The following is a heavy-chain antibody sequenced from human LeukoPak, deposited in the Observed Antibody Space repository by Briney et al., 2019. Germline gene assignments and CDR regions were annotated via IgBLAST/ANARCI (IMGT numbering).Heavy chain of an antibody. Sequence: PSETLSLTCAVYGGSFSGYYWSWIRQPPGKGLEWIGEINHSGSTNYNPSLKSRVTISVDMSKNQFSLKLSSVTAADTAVYYCARGRVGSYDYWGQGTLVTVSS. CDR2: INHSGST. J-gene: IGHJ4*02. V-gene: IGHV4-34*01. CDR3: ARGRVGSYDY. D-gene: IGHD1-26*01. CDR1: GGSFSGYY.